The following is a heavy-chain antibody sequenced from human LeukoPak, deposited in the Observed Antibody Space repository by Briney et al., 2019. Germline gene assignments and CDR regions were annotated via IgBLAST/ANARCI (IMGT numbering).Heavy chain of an antibody. Sequence: GGSLRLSCAASGFTVSSNYMSWVRQAPGKGLEWVSVIYSGGSTYYADSVKGRFTISRDNSKNTLYLQMNSLRAEDTAVYYCAREGYSYGGAPFFDYWGQGTLVTVSS. V-gene: IGHV3-53*01. J-gene: IGHJ4*02. CDR3: AREGYSYGGAPFFDY. CDR1: GFTVSSNY. CDR2: IYSGGST. D-gene: IGHD5-18*01.